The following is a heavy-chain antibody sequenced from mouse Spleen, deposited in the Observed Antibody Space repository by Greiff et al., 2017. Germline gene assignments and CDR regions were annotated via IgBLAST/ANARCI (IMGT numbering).Heavy chain of an antibody. Sequence: QVQLQQPGAELVKPGASVKLSCKASGYTFTSYWMHWVKQRPGQGLEWIGMIHPNSGSTNYNEKFKSKATLTVDKSSSTAYMQLSSLTSEDSAVYYCARTPYSNYPYYYAMDYWGQGTSVTVSS. CDR1: GYTFTSYW. CDR3: ARTPYSNYPYYYAMDY. CDR2: IHPNSGST. V-gene: IGHV1-64*01. J-gene: IGHJ4*01. D-gene: IGHD2-5*01.